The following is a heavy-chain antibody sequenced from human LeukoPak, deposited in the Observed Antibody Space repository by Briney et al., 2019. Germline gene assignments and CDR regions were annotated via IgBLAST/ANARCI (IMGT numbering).Heavy chain of an antibody. CDR2: ISGSGAYI. J-gene: IGHJ4*02. CDR1: GFTFSSYA. Sequence: GGSLRLPCAASGFTFSSYAMSWVRQAPGKGLEWVSSISGSGAYIYYADSVKGRFTISRDNSKNTLYLQMNSLRAEDTAVYYCAKIVTSTSTYWGQGTLVTVSS. D-gene: IGHD2-2*01. V-gene: IGHV3-23*01. CDR3: AKIVTSTSTY.